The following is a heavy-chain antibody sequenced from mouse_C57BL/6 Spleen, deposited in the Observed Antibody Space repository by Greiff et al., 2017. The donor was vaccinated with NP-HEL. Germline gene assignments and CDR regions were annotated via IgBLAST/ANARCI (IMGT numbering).Heavy chain of an antibody. CDR2: IHPNSGST. CDR1: GYTFTSYW. CDR3: ARGYPWFAY. D-gene: IGHD1-2*01. Sequence: QVHVKQPGAELVKPGASVKLSCKASGYTFTSYWMHWVKQRPGQGLEWIGMIHPNSGSTNYNEKFKSKATLTVDKSSSTAYMQLSSLTSEDSAVYYCARGYPWFAYWGQGTLVTVSA. J-gene: IGHJ3*01. V-gene: IGHV1-64*01.